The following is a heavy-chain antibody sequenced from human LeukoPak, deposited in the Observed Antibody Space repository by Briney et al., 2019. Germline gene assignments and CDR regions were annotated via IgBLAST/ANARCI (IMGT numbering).Heavy chain of an antibody. CDR2: IIPIFGTA. J-gene: IGHJ4*02. Sequence: SVKVSCKASGYTFTSYGISWVRQAPGRGLEWMGGIIPIFGTANYAQKFQGRVTITADESTGTAYMELSSLRSEDTAVCYCARLDYYDSSGYYLDYWGQGTLVTVSS. D-gene: IGHD3-22*01. V-gene: IGHV1-69*13. CDR3: ARLDYYDSSGYYLDY. CDR1: GYTFTSYG.